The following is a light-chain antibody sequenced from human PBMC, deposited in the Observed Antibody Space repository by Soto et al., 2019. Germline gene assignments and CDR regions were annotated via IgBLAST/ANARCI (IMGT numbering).Light chain of an antibody. CDR2: DVS. CDR3: CSYAGSYSVL. J-gene: IGLJ2*01. V-gene: IGLV2-11*01. Sequence: QSALTQPRSVSGSPGQSVTISCTGTSSVVGGYNYVSWYQQHPGKAPKLMIYDVSKRPSGVPDRFSGSKSGNTASLTISGLQGEDEADYYCCSYAGSYSVLFGGGTKLTVL. CDR1: SSVVGGYNY.